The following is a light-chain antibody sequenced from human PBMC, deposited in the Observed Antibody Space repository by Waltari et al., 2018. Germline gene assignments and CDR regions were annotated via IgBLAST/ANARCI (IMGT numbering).Light chain of an antibody. CDR2: AAS. CDR3: QQYNSYEWT. J-gene: IGKJ1*01. V-gene: IGKV1-33*01. Sequence: DIQMTQSPSSLSASVGDRVTITCRASQSISSYLNWYQQKPGKAPKLLIYAASNLETGVPSRFSGSGSGTDFTVTISSLQPEDIATYYCQQYNSYEWTFGQGTKVAIK. CDR1: QSISSY.